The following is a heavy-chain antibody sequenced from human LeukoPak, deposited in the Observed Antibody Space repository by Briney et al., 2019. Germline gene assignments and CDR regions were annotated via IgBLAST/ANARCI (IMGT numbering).Heavy chain of an antibody. J-gene: IGHJ3*02. CDR2: IYHSGST. CDR1: GYSISSGYY. D-gene: IGHD3-16*01. V-gene: IGHV4-38-2*02. Sequence: SETLSLTCTVSGYSISSGYYWGWIRQPPGKGLEWIGSIYHSGSTYYNPSLKSRVTISVGTSKNQFSLKLSSVTAANTAVYYCARGGGDAFDIWGQGTMVTVSS. CDR3: ARGGGDAFDI.